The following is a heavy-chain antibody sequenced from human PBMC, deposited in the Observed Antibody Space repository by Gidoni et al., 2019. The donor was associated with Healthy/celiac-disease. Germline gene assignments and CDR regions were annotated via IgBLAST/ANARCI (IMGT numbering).Heavy chain of an antibody. J-gene: IGHJ4*02. CDR2: INHSGST. V-gene: IGHV4-34*01. D-gene: IGHD6-19*01. CDR3: ARGLGRGRKYSSGWYGS. CDR1: GGSFSGYY. Sequence: QVQLQQWGAGLLKPSETLSLTCAVYGGSFSGYYWSWIRQPPGKGLEWIGEINHSGSTNYNPSLKSRVTISVDTSKNQFSLKLSSVTAADTAVYYYARGLGRGRKYSSGWYGSWGQGTLVTVSS.